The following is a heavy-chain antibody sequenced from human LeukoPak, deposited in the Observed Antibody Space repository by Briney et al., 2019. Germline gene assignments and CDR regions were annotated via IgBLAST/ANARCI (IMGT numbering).Heavy chain of an antibody. D-gene: IGHD5-24*01. CDR3: VKRDGYKYNY. Sequence: GRSLRLSCSASGFAFSTYAMHWVRQAPGKGLEYVSAVSPNGGGTFYADSVKGRFTISRDNSKNTLFLQMSSPRPEDTAVYYCVKRDGYKYNYWGQGTLVTVSS. CDR1: GFAFSTYA. CDR2: VSPNGGGT. V-gene: IGHV3-64D*06. J-gene: IGHJ4*02.